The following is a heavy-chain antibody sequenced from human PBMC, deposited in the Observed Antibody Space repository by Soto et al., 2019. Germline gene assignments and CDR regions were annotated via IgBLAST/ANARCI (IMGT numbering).Heavy chain of an antibody. D-gene: IGHD3-22*01. CDR2: ISGSGGST. CDR3: AQYDSSGYYYYGMDV. Sequence: GGSLRLSCAASGFTFSSYAMSWVRQAPGKGLEWVSAISGSGGSTYYADSVKGRFTISRANTKNTLYLQMNSLRAEDTDVYDCAQYDSSGYYYYGMDVWGQGTTVTVSS. V-gene: IGHV3-23*01. J-gene: IGHJ6*02. CDR1: GFTFSSYA.